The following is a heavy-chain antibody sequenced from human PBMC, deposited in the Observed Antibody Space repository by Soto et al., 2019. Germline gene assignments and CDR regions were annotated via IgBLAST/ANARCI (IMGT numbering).Heavy chain of an antibody. Sequence: EVQLLESGGGLVQPGGSLRLSCAASGFTFSSYDMSWVRQAPGKGLEWVSTIIASGGTAFYADSVKGRFTVSRDNSKTTLHLQMNTLRAEDTAIYYCASRGSEKYFDQWGQGTLVTVSS. J-gene: IGHJ4*02. CDR3: ASRGSEKYFDQ. D-gene: IGHD2-15*01. V-gene: IGHV3-23*01. CDR1: GFTFSSYD. CDR2: IIASGGTA.